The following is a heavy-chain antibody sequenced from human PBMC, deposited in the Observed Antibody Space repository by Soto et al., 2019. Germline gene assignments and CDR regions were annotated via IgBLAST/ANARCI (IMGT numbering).Heavy chain of an antibody. V-gene: IGHV3-30*03. CDR2: ISYDGSNK. D-gene: IGHD3-16*02. CDR3: ATGVIGNYFDY. J-gene: IGHJ4*02. CDR1: GFTFSSYG. Sequence: QVQLVESGGGVVQPGRSLRLSCAASGFTFSSYGMHWVRQAPGKGLEWVAVISYDGSNKYYADSVKGRFTISRDNSKNTLYLQMNSLRAEDTAVYYCATGVIGNYFDYWGQGTLVTVSS.